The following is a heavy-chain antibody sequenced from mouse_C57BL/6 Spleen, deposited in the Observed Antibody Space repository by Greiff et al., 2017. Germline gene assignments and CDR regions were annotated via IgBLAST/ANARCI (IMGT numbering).Heavy chain of an antibody. CDR2: IWGGGST. J-gene: IGHJ1*03. Sequence: VQLQESGPGLVAPSQCLSLTCTASGFSLTRYCVDWVRQPPGKGLEWLGVIWGGGSTNYYSALLSRLSISKDNSKSQVFLKMNSLQTDDTAMYYCAKHSYGSSYDWYFDVWGTGTTVTVSS. CDR3: AKHSYGSSYDWYFDV. CDR1: GFSLTRYC. D-gene: IGHD1-1*01. V-gene: IGHV2-9*01.